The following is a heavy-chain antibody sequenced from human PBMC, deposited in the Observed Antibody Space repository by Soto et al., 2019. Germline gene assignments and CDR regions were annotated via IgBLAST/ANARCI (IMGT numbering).Heavy chain of an antibody. J-gene: IGHJ4*02. CDR2: ISYDGSNK. CDR3: AKVPGGDSSDDY. V-gene: IGHV3-30*18. Sequence: QVQLVESGGGVVQPGRSLRLSCAASGFTFSSYGRHWVRQAPGKGLEWVAVISYDGSNKYYADSVKGRFTISRDNSKNTLYLQMNSLRAEDTAVYYCAKVPGGDSSDDYWGQGTLVTVSS. CDR1: GFTFSSYG. D-gene: IGHD3-22*01.